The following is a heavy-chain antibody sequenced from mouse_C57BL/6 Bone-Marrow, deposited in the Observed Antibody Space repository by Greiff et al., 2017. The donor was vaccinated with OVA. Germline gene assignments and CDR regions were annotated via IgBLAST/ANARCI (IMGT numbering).Heavy chain of an antibody. Sequence: VQLKESGGDLVKPGGSLKLSCAASGFTFSSYGMSWVRQTPDKRLEWVATISSGGSYPYYPDSVKGRFTISRDNAKNTLYLQMSSLKSEDTAMYYCARRGLIVTFDYWGQGTTLTVSS. D-gene: IGHD2-5*01. CDR1: GFTFSSYG. V-gene: IGHV5-6*01. CDR2: ISSGGSYP. CDR3: ARRGLIVTFDY. J-gene: IGHJ2*01.